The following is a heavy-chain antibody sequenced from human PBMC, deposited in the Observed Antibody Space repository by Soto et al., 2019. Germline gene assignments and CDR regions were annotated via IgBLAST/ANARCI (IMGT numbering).Heavy chain of an antibody. CDR3: ARLVADYVDP. D-gene: IGHD6-19*01. CDR1: GYNYTSYW. J-gene: IGHJ5*02. V-gene: IGHV5-51*01. CDR2: IYPGDSDT. Sequence: GQAQKISCKGSGYNYTSYWIGWVRQMNEKGREGKGIIYPGDSDTRYSPSFQGQVTISADKSISTAYLQWSSLKASDTAMYYCARLVADYVDPWGQGTLVTVSS.